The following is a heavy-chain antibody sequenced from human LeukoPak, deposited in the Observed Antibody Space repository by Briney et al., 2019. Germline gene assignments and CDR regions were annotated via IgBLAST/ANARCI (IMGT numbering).Heavy chain of an antibody. D-gene: IGHD2-15*01. V-gene: IGHV3-23*01. CDR3: AKRHCRGGICYSDSYYLDV. CDR2: ISATGGST. CDR1: GFAFSTYA. J-gene: IGHJ6*03. Sequence: GGSLRLSCAAPGFAFSTYAMSWVRQAPGKGLEWGSGISATGGSTYSADSVKGRFTISRDNSKNTLILQMNNLRVEDTALYYCAKRHCRGGICYSDSYYLDVWGKGTTVTVSS.